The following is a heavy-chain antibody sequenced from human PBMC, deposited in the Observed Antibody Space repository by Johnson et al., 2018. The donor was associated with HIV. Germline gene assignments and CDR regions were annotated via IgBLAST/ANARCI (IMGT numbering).Heavy chain of an antibody. Sequence: QVQLVESGGGVVQPGRSLRLSCAASGFTFSSYGMHWVRQAPGKGLEWVAVISYDGGSKYYADSVKGRFTIPRENSKNTLYLQMNSLRGEDTAVYCCAREARGLWRLRLGELSFLPNLHAFDIWGQGTMVTVSS. CDR2: ISYDGGSK. D-gene: IGHD3-16*02. V-gene: IGHV3-30*03. CDR3: AREARGLWRLRLGELSFLPNLHAFDI. CDR1: GFTFSSYG. J-gene: IGHJ3*02.